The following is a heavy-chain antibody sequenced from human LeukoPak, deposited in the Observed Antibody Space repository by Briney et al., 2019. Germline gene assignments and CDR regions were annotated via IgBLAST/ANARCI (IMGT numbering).Heavy chain of an antibody. CDR3: AKDDAWLRFGE. Sequence: GGPLRLSCAASGFTFSSYSMNWVRQAPGKGLEWVSSISGSSSYIYYADSVKGRFTISRHNAKNSLYLQMNSLRAEDTAVYYCAKDDAWLRFGEWSQGTLVTVSS. CDR1: GFTFSSYS. CDR2: ISGSSSYI. J-gene: IGHJ4*02. D-gene: IGHD3-10*01. V-gene: IGHV3-21*01.